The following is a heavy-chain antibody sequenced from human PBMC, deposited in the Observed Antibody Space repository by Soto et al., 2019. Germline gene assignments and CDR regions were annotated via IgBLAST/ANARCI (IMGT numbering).Heavy chain of an antibody. CDR2: IYSGGST. D-gene: IGHD2-15*01. V-gene: IGHV3-53*02. J-gene: IGHJ6*02. Sequence: EVQLVETGGGLIQPGGSLRLSCAASGFTVSSNYMSWVRQAPGKGLEWVSVIYSGGSTYYADSVKGRFTISRDNSKNTLYLQMNSLRAEDTAVYYCAREGGGGGPPPYYYYGMDVWGQGTTVTVSS. CDR1: GFTVSSNY. CDR3: AREGGGGGPPPYYYYGMDV.